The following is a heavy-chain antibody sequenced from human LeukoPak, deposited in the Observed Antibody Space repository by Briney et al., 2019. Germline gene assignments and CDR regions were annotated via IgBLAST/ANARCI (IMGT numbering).Heavy chain of an antibody. V-gene: IGHV3-74*01. CDR2: INRDGSST. J-gene: IGHJ4*02. D-gene: IGHD5-12*01. CDR1: GFTFSSHW. Sequence: GGSLRLSCAASGFTFSSHWIHWVRHAPGKGLVWVSGINRDGSSTSYADSVKGRFTISRDNAKNTLYLQVNSLRAEDTAVYYCARGSGNEPFDYWGQGTLVTVSS. CDR3: ARGSGNEPFDY.